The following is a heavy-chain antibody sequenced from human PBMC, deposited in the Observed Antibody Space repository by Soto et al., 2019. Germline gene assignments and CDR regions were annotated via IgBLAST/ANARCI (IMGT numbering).Heavy chain of an antibody. D-gene: IGHD5-18*01. CDR1: GFTFSSYA. CDR2: ISYDGSNK. Sequence: QVQLVESGGGVVQPGRSLRLSCAASGFTFSSYAMHWVRQAPGKGLEWVAVISYDGSNKYYADSVKGRFTISRDNSKNTLYLQMNSLRAEDTAVYYCARVGALRGYSYGYLFDYWGQGTLVTVSS. CDR3: ARVGALRGYSYGYLFDY. V-gene: IGHV3-30-3*01. J-gene: IGHJ4*02.